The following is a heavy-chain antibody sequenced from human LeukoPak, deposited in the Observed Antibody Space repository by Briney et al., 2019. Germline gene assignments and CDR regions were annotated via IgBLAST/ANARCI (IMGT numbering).Heavy chain of an antibody. V-gene: IGHV4-59*01. CDR2: IYYSGST. J-gene: IGHJ3*02. D-gene: IGHD1-26*01. Sequence: KASETLSLTCTVSGGSISSYYWSWIRQPPGKGLEWIGYIYYSGSTNYNPSLKSRVIISVHTSKNQFSLKLSSVTAADTAVYYCARGRGYAFDIWGQGTMVTVSS. CDR1: GGSISSYY. CDR3: ARGRGYAFDI.